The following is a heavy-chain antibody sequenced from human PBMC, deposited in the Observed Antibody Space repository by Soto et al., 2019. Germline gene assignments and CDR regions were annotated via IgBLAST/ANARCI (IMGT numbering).Heavy chain of an antibody. D-gene: IGHD3-10*01. CDR3: ARGRYYYGSGSYRNWFDP. V-gene: IGHV4-59*01. J-gene: IGHJ5*02. CDR2: MFSRGSA. CDR1: GDSIGSYH. Sequence: SETLSLTCTVSGDSIGSYHWSWVRQPPGKGLEWIGFMFSRGSANYNPSLKSRVTISVDTSKNQFSLKLSSVTAADTAVYYCARGRYYYGSGSYRNWFDPWGQGTLVTVSS.